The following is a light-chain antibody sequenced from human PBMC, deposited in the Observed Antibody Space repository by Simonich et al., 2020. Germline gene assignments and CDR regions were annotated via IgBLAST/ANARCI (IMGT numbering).Light chain of an antibody. CDR2: DDS. Sequence: SYVLTQPPSVSVATGKTARITCGGNNIGSKSVHWYTQKPGQAPVLVVYDDSDRPSGIPERFSGSNSGKTATLTSSRVEAGDEADYYCQVWDSSSDLVVFGGGTKLTVL. J-gene: IGLJ2*01. CDR3: QVWDSSSDLVV. CDR1: NIGSKS. V-gene: IGLV3-21*03.